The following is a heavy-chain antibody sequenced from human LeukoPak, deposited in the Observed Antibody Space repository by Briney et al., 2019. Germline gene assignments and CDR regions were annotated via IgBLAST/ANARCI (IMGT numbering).Heavy chain of an antibody. J-gene: IGHJ6*03. D-gene: IGHD6-13*01. CDR3: ARLPYSSSWYGNDCHHYMDV. Sequence: SETLSLTCTVSGGSISSYYWSWIRQPPGKGLEWIGYIYYSGSTNYNPSLKSRVTISVDTSKNQFSLKLSSVTAADTAVYYCARLPYSSSWYGNDCHHYMDVWGKGTTVTVS. CDR2: IYYSGST. CDR1: GGSISSYY. V-gene: IGHV4-59*01.